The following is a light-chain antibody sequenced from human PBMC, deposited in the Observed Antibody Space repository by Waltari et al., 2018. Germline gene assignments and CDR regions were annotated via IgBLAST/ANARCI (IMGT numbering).Light chain of an antibody. CDR2: GAS. J-gene: IGKJ1*01. CDR3: QHYLRLPVT. CDR1: QSVSRA. Sequence: ETVLTQSPGPLSLSLGERATVSCRASQSVSRALAWYQQKPVQAPRLLIYGASTRTTGIPDRFSGSGSGTDFSLTISRLEPDDFAVYYCQHYLRLPVTFGQGTTVEI. V-gene: IGKV3-20*01.